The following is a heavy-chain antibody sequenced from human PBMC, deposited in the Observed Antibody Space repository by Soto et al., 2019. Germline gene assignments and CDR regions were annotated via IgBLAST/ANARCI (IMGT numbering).Heavy chain of an antibody. CDR2: INPNSGGT. Sequence: QVQLVQSGAEVKKPGASVKVSCKASGYTFTGYYMHWVRQAPGQGLEWMGWINPNSGGTNYAQKFQGRVTMTRDTSISTAYRELSRLRSDDTAVYYCARDRGIVVVITANDAFDIWGQGTMVTVSS. CDR1: GYTFTGYY. D-gene: IGHD3-22*01. V-gene: IGHV1-2*02. CDR3: ARDRGIVVVITANDAFDI. J-gene: IGHJ3*02.